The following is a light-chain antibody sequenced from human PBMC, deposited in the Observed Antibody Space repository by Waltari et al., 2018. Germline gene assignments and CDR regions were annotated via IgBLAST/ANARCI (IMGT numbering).Light chain of an antibody. CDR1: TSDIGYNKF. CDR3: SSYTSSRTLI. V-gene: IGLV2-14*01. CDR2: DVT. Sequence: QSALTQPASVSGSPGQSIAISCTGTTSDIGYNKFVSWYQPNPGKAPKLIIYDVTGRPSGVSDRFSGSKSGNTASLTISGLQAEDEADYYCSSYTSSRTLIFGGGTKVTV. J-gene: IGLJ2*01.